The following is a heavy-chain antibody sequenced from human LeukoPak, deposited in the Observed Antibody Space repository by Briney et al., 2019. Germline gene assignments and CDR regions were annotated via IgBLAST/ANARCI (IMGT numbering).Heavy chain of an antibody. V-gene: IGHV3-7*01. CDR3: ARLIVGAIDY. CDR2: IRQDGGDI. CDR1: GFIFSKYW. J-gene: IGHJ4*02. D-gene: IGHD1-26*01. Sequence: GGSLRPSCTASGFIFSKYWMTWLRQAPGKGLEWVANIRQDGGDIHYVDSVKGRFTISRDNGKNSLYLQMNSLRAGDTAVYYCARLIVGAIDYWGQGTLVTVSS.